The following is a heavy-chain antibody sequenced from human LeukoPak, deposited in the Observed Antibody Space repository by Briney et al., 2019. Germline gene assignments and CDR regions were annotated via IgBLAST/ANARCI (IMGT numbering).Heavy chain of an antibody. J-gene: IGHJ5*02. CDR1: GYTFTSYG. Sequence: ASVKVSCKASGYTFTSYGISWVRQAPGQGLEWMGWISAYNGNTNYAQKLQGRVTMTTDTSTSTAYMELRSLRSDDTAVYYCARDPVYSSGWYSEFGPRHWFDPWGQGTLVTVSS. CDR3: ARDPVYSSGWYSEFGPRHWFDP. V-gene: IGHV1-18*01. D-gene: IGHD6-19*01. CDR2: ISAYNGNT.